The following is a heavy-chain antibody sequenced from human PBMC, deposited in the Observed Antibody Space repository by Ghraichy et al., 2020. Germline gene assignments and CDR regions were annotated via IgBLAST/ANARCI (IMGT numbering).Heavy chain of an antibody. D-gene: IGHD2-15*01. J-gene: IGHJ3*02. Sequence: GSLRLSCVVSGFTFISYDMNWVRQAPGKGLEWVSYISSSSSYIYYADSVEGRFTISRDNDKNLLFLQMDSLRAEDTAVYYCARDPGYCSGGRCFGDAFDIWGQGTMVNVTS. CDR1: GFTFISYD. V-gene: IGHV3-21*01. CDR3: ARDPGYCSGGRCFGDAFDI. CDR2: ISSSSSYI.